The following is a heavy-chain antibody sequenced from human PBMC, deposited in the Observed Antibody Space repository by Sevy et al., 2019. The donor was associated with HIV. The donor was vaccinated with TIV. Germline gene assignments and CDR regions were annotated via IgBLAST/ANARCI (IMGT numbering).Heavy chain of an antibody. CDR2: VSYGGST. Sequence: SETLSLTCTVSGGCIGSNSFYWGWIRQPPGKEREWIGTVSYGGSTYYNPSLRSRVTISVDASKKQFSLKLSSVTAADTAVHYCARQKVRSAYYYDTSGRQGKADFDSWGQGPLVTVSS. CDR1: GGCIGSNSFY. V-gene: IGHV4-39*01. CDR3: ARQKVRSAYYYDTSGRQGKADFDS. D-gene: IGHD3-22*01. J-gene: IGHJ4*02.